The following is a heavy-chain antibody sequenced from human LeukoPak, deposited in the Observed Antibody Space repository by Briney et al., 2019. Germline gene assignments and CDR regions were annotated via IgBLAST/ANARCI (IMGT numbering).Heavy chain of an antibody. Sequence: PGGSLRLSCTASGFTFSNYGMHWVRQAPGKGLEWVAVISYDGSNEYYADSVKGRFTISRDNSKNTLFLQMNSLRPEDTAAYHCAKVALFSGYYPPFDYWGQGTLVTVSS. CDR2: ISYDGSNE. CDR1: GFTFSNYG. D-gene: IGHD3-22*01. V-gene: IGHV3-30*18. J-gene: IGHJ4*02. CDR3: AKVALFSGYYPPFDY.